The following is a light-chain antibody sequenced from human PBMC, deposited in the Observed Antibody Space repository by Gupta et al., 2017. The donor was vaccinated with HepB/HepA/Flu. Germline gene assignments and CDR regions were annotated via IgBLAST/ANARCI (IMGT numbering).Light chain of an antibody. CDR2: DAS. CDR1: QSVSSY. V-gene: IGKV3-11*01. Sequence: EIVLTQSPATLSLSPGERATLSCRASQSVSSYLAWYQQKPGQAPRLLIYDASNRATGIPARFSGSGSGTDFTLTISSREPEDFAVYYCQQRSNWPITFGHGTKVDIK. CDR3: QQRSNWPIT. J-gene: IGKJ3*01.